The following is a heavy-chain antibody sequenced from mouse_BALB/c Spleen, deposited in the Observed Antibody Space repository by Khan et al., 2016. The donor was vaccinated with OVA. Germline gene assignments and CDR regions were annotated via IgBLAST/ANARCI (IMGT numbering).Heavy chain of an antibody. CDR3: VRGSGNSRFAY. Sequence: QVQLKESGAELVRPGVSVKISCKGSGYTFTDFAIHWVKQSHAKSLEWIGVISTYYGDADYNQKFKGKATLTVDKSSSTAFVELARLTPEDSANYCCVRGSGNSRFAYWGQGTLVTVSA. V-gene: IGHV1S137*01. CDR1: GYTFTDFA. CDR2: ISTYYGDA. D-gene: IGHD1-3*01. J-gene: IGHJ3*01.